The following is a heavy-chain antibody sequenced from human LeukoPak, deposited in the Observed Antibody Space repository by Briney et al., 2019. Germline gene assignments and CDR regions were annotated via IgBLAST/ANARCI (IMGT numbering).Heavy chain of an antibody. J-gene: IGHJ4*02. Sequence: PGGSLRLSCAASGFTFSKYCMNWVRQAPGKGLEWVSFIDSSSSTIYYADSVKGRFTTSRDNAKNSLYLQMNSLRAEDTAVYYCAKETVAAPPIDYWGQGTLVTVSS. V-gene: IGHV3-48*01. CDR1: GFTFSKYC. CDR2: IDSSSSTI. D-gene: IGHD6-19*01. CDR3: AKETVAAPPIDY.